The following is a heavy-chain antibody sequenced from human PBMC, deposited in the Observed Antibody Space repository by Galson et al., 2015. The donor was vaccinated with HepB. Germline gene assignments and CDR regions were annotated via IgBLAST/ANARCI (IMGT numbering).Heavy chain of an antibody. J-gene: IGHJ3*02. CDR3: TRDRYDSSGVHDI. D-gene: IGHD3-22*01. Sequence: SLRLSCAASGFTFGDYAMSWVRQAPGKGLEWVGFIRSKAYGGTTEYAASVKGRFTISRDDSKSIAYLQMNSLKTEDTAVYYCTRDRYDSSGVHDIWGQGTMVTVSS. CDR1: GFTFGDYA. V-gene: IGHV3-49*04. CDR2: IRSKAYGGTT.